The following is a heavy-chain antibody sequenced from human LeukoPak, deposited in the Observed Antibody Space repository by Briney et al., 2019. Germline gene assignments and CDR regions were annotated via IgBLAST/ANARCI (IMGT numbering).Heavy chain of an antibody. CDR3: AGTYSSSWTYYFDY. D-gene: IGHD6-13*01. Sequence: GGSLRLSCAASGFTFSDYYMSWIRQAPGKGLEWVSYISSSGSTIYYADSVKGRFTISRDNAKNSLYLQMNSLRAEDTAVYYCAGTYSSSWTYYFDYWGQGTLVTVSS. CDR2: ISSSGSTI. V-gene: IGHV3-11*01. CDR1: GFTFSDYY. J-gene: IGHJ4*02.